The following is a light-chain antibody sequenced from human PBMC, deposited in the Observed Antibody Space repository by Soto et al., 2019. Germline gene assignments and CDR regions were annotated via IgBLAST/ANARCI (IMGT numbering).Light chain of an antibody. CDR3: QQYGSSPFT. V-gene: IGKV3-20*01. CDR2: GAS. Sequence: ESVLTQSPGTLSLSPGARATLSCRDSQSVSSSYLAWYQQKPGQAPRLLIYGASNRATGIPDRVSGSGSGTDFTLTISRLEPEDFAVYYCQQYGSSPFTFGGGTKV. J-gene: IGKJ4*01. CDR1: QSVSSSY.